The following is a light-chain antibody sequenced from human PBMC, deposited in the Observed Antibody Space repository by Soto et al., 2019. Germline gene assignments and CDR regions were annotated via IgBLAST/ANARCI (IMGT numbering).Light chain of an antibody. CDR1: TSDVGGYNY. CDR2: EVT. J-gene: IGLJ1*01. CDR3: GSYTGSTTYV. Sequence: QSVLTQPASVSGSLGQSITISCTGTTSDVGGYNYVSWYQQHPGKALILMIYEVTNRPSGVSNRFSGSKSGNTASLTISGLQVEDEAEYYCGSYTGSTTYVFGTGTKLTVL. V-gene: IGLV2-14*01.